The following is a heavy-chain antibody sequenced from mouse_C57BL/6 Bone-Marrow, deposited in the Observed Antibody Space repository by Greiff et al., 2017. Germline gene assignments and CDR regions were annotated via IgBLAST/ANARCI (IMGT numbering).Heavy chain of an antibody. CDR1: GFTFSNYW. Sequence: DVQLVESGGGLVQPGGSMKLSCVASGFTFSNYWMNWVRQSPEKGLEWVAQIRLKSDNYATHYAESVKGRFTISRDDSKSSVYLQMNNLRAEDTGIYFCTTGDYKRGYAMDYWGQGTSVTVSS. CDR3: TTGDYKRGYAMDY. D-gene: IGHD2-4*01. CDR2: IRLKSDNYAT. V-gene: IGHV6-3*01. J-gene: IGHJ4*01.